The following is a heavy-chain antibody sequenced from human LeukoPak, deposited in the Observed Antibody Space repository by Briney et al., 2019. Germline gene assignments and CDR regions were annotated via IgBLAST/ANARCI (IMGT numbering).Heavy chain of an antibody. J-gene: IGHJ4*02. CDR3: ARNVYGPFVY. CDR1: GGSISNYF. CDR2: IYTSGST. Sequence: PSETLSLTCTHSGGSISNYFRTYLRQPAGKGLEWIGRIYTSGSTDCNPSLKSRVSMSVDTSKNQFSLKLSSVTAADTAVYFCARNVYGPFVYWGQGTLVTVSS. D-gene: IGHD1-14*01. V-gene: IGHV4-4*07.